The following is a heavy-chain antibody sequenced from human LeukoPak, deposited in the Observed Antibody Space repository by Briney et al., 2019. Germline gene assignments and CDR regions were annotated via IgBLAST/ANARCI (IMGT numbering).Heavy chain of an antibody. CDR2: ISSSSSYI. CDR3: ARDLLSIAARRTHAFDI. CDR1: GFTFSSYS. J-gene: IGHJ3*02. V-gene: IGHV3-21*01. Sequence: PGGSLRLSCAASGFTFSSYSMNWVRQAPGKGLEWVSSISSSSSYIYYADSVKGRFTISRDNAKNSLYLQMNSLRAEDTAVYYCARDLLSIAARRTHAFDIWGQGTMVTVSS. D-gene: IGHD6-6*01.